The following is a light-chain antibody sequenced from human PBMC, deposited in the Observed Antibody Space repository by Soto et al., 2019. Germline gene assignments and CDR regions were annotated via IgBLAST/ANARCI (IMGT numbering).Light chain of an antibody. CDR2: ADS. Sequence: EIVLTQPPATLSLSPVERATLSCRASQSVSGYIGWYQQKPGQAPRLLIYADSNRATGVPDRFSGSGSGTDFTLTISRLETEDFAVYYCQQYTDWPLTFGQGTKVDIK. V-gene: IGKV3-11*01. CDR3: QQYTDWPLT. CDR1: QSVSGY. J-gene: IGKJ1*01.